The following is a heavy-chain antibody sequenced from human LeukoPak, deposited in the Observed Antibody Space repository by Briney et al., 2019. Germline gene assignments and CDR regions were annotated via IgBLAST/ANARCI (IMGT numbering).Heavy chain of an antibody. CDR2: IIPMLEIV. J-gene: IGHJ4*02. V-gene: IGHV1-69*02. Sequence: SVKVSCKASGYTFTDYYVHWVRQAPGQGLELMGRIIPMLEIVNCAHKYQDRVTLTANKSTSTAYMELSSLRSEDTAVYYCAVSSGYFYYYFVYWGQGTLVTVS. CDR3: AVSSGYFYYYFVY. CDR1: GYTFTDYY. D-gene: IGHD3-22*01.